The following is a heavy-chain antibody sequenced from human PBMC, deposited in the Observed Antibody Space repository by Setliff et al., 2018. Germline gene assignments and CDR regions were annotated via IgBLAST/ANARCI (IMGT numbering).Heavy chain of an antibody. Sequence: SETLSLTCDVSSYSISRGYYWGWIRQAPGKGLEFIGSIYHGGNIVYNPSLESRVTIPADTSKNQFSLTLTSVTAADTAVYYCARAPPPWLQSLGGDYWGQGTLVTV. J-gene: IGHJ4*02. CDR2: IYHGGNI. D-gene: IGHD5-12*01. CDR3: ARAPPPWLQSLGGDY. CDR1: SYSISRGYY. V-gene: IGHV4-38-2*01.